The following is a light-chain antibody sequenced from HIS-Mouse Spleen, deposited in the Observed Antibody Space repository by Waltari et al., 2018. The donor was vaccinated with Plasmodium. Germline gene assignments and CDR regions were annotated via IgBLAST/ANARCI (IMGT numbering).Light chain of an antibody. J-gene: IGLJ2*01. CDR3: SSYAGSNNLV. Sequence: QSALTQPPSASGSPGQSVTIYCTGTSSDVGGYNYVPWYQQHPGKAPKLMIYEVSTRPSGVPDRFSGSKSGNTASLTVSGLQAEDEADYYCSSYAGSNNLVFGGGTKLTVL. V-gene: IGLV2-8*01. CDR1: SSDVGGYNY. CDR2: EVS.